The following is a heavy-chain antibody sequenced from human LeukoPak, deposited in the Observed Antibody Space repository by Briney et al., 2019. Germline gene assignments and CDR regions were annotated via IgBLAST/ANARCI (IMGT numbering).Heavy chain of an antibody. J-gene: IGHJ4*02. V-gene: IGHV4-38-2*01. Sequence: PSETLSLTCAVSGYSISSGYYWGWIPQPPGKGLEWIGSIYHSGSTYYNPSLKSRVTISVDTSKNQFSLKLSSVTAADTAVYYCAGYVVVIDYWGQGTLVTVSS. CDR2: IYHSGST. D-gene: IGHD2-21*01. CDR1: GYSISSGYY. CDR3: AGYVVVIDY.